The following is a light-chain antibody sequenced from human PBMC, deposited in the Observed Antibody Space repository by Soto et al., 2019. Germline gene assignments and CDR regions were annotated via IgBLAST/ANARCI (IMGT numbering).Light chain of an antibody. CDR1: RHVYINA. J-gene: IGKJ3*01. V-gene: IGKV3-20*01. CDR2: GAS. CDR3: QQYGASPFT. Sequence: VVLTQSPATLSLSPGERATLSCRASRHVYINALAWYQQKPGRTPTLLIFGASTRATDIPDRFSGTGSGTDFSLTINGVESEDSAVYYCQQYGASPFTFGPGTRVEI.